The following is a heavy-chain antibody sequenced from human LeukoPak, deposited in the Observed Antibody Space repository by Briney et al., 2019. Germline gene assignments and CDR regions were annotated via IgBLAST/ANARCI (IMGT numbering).Heavy chain of an antibody. CDR1: GFTFSSYA. CDR3: ARDGEMATITGFFRFDP. J-gene: IGHJ5*02. Sequence: PGGSLRLSCAASGFTFSSYAIHWVRQAPGKGLEWVAVISYDGSNKYYADSVKGRFTISRDNSKNTLYLQMNSLRAEDTAVYYCARDGEMATITGFFRFDPWGQGTLVTVSS. CDR2: ISYDGSNK. D-gene: IGHD5-24*01. V-gene: IGHV3-30-3*01.